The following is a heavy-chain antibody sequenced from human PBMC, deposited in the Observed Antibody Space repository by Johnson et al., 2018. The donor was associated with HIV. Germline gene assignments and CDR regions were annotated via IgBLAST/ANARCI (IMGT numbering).Heavy chain of an antibody. CDR1: GFTFDDYG. V-gene: IGHV3-20*04. Sequence: VQLVESGGGVVQPGRSLRLSCAASGFTFDDYGMTWVRQPPGRGLEWVSGINWTGGSTGYTDSVKGRFTISRDNAKNSLYLQMNSLRVEDTALYYCARLMAARTLDDAFDIWGQGTMVTVSS. CDR3: ARLMAARTLDDAFDI. J-gene: IGHJ3*02. CDR2: INWTGGST. D-gene: IGHD6-13*01.